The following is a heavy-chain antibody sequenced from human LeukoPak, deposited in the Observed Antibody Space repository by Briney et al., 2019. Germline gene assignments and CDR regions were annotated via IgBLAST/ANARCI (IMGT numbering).Heavy chain of an antibody. V-gene: IGHV3-23*01. Sequence: GGSLRLSCAASGFTFSSYAMSWVPQAPGEGLEWVSPISGSGGSTYYADSVKGRFIISRDNSKNTLYLQMNRMRAEDTAVYYCAKDTPDDIAVAAPYFDYWGQGTLVTVSS. CDR3: AKDTPDDIAVAAPYFDY. CDR1: GFTFSSYA. D-gene: IGHD6-19*01. CDR2: ISGSGGST. J-gene: IGHJ4*02.